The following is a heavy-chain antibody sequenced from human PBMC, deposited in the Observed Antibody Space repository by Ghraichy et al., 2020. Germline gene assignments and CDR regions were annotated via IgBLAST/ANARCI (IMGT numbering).Heavy chain of an antibody. V-gene: IGHV3-30-3*01. Sequence: LSLTCAASGFTFSTFAMHWVRQAPGKGLEWVAVDGNSKYYADSVRGRFTVSRDNSKNTLYLQMNSLRPEDTAGYYCARERREGPIMLGEYWGQGTQVTVPS. J-gene: IGHJ1*01. D-gene: IGHD2-21*01. CDR3: ARERREGPIMLGEY. CDR1: GFTFSTFA. CDR2: DGNSK.